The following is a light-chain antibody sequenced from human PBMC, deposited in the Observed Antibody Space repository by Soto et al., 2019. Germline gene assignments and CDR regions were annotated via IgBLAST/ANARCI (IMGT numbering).Light chain of an antibody. J-gene: IGKJ5*01. Sequence: IQMTHSPSSLSASLGDRVTITCQASQNINNYLNWYQQKPGRAPKLLIYDASNLDAGVPSRFRGSGSGTDFTFTISRLRPEDIATYYCQQYENLPTFGQGTRLEIK. V-gene: IGKV1-33*01. CDR2: DAS. CDR1: QNINNY. CDR3: QQYENLPT.